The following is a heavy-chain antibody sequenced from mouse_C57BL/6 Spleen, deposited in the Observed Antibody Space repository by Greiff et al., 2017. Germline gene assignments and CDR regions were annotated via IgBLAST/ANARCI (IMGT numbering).Heavy chain of an antibody. V-gene: IGHV1-82*01. J-gene: IGHJ2*01. CDR2: IYPGDGDT. D-gene: IGHD2-1*01. CDR1: GYAFSSSW. Sequence: VQLVESGPELVKPGASVKISCKASGYAFSSSWMNWVKQRPGKGLEWIGRIYPGDGDTNYNGKFKGKATLTADKSSSTAYMQLSSLTSEDSAVYFCARREFYYGNYGYFDYWGQGTTLTVSS. CDR3: ARREFYYGNYGYFDY.